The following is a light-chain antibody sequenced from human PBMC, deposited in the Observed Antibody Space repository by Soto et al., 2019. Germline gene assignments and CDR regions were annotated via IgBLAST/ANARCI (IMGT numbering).Light chain of an antibody. V-gene: IGLV1-40*01. Sequence: QSALTQPPSVSGAPGQRVTISCTGSSSNIGAGYDVHWYQQLPGTVPKLLIYGNSNRPSGVPDRFSGSKSGTSASLAITGLQAEDEADYYCHSYDSSLSGSVFGGGTKLTVI. CDR2: GNS. CDR1: SSNIGAGYD. CDR3: HSYDSSLSGSV. J-gene: IGLJ3*02.